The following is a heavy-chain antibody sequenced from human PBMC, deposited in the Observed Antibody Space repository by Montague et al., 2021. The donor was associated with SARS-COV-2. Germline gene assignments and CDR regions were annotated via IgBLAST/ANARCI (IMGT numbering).Heavy chain of an antibody. J-gene: IGHJ6*02. D-gene: IGHD6-19*01. Sequence: SETLSLTCTVPGGSNSGDDWSWTRQPPGKGLEWYGDIYYSGSTNYNPSLKSRVTISVDTSKNQFSLKLSSVTAADTAVYYCARGLSRYSSGKTPFLHSEMDVWGQGTTVTVFS. CDR1: GGSNSGDD. CDR3: ARGLSRYSSGKTPFLHSEMDV. CDR2: IYYSGST. V-gene: IGHV4-59*01.